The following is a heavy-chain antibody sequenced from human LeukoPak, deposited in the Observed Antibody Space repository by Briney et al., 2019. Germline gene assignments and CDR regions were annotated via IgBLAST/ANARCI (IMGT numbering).Heavy chain of an antibody. CDR3: AKDGGLWVSAHWGDS. CDR2: ITTGGPNT. J-gene: IGHJ4*02. CDR1: GFTFSSYT. D-gene: IGHD7-27*01. V-gene: IGHV3-23*01. Sequence: GGSLRLSCTASGFTFSSYTMSWVRQAPGKGLKWVSTITTGGPNTYYADSVKGRFTVSRDDSKNTLYLQMNSLSAEDTAVYYCAKDGGLWVSAHWGDSWGRGTLVTVSS.